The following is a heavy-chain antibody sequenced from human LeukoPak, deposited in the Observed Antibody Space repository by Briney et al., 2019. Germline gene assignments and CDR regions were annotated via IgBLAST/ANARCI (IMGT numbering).Heavy chain of an antibody. Sequence: ASVKVSCKASGYTFTTYGTSWVRQAPGQGLEWMGWINTYNGNANSAQKFQDRVTMTRDTSTSTAYMDLRRLRSDDTAVYYCARDCNSGNCYSDSWGQGTLVTVSS. CDR3: ARDCNSGNCYSDS. CDR1: GYTFTTYG. CDR2: INTYNGNA. D-gene: IGHD2/OR15-2a*01. V-gene: IGHV1-18*01. J-gene: IGHJ4*02.